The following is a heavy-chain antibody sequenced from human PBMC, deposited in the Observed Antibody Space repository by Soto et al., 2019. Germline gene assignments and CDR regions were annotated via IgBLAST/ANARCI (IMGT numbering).Heavy chain of an antibody. CDR1: GGSVSSGSYY. V-gene: IGHV4-61*01. CDR2: IYYSGST. D-gene: IGHD4-17*01. Sequence: SETLSLTCTVSGGSVSSGSYYWSWIRQPPGKGLEWIGYIYYSGSTNYNPSLKSRVTISVDTSKNQFSLKLSSVTAADTAVYYCARDLNYGWFDPWGQGTLVTASS. CDR3: ARDLNYGWFDP. J-gene: IGHJ5*02.